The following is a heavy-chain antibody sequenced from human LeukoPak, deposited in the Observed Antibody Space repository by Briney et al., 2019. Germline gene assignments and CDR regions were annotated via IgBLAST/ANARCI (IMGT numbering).Heavy chain of an antibody. CDR1: GGSISSGSYY. Sequence: SETLSLTCTVSGGSISSGSYYWSWIRQPPGKGLEWIGYIYYSGSTNYNPSLKSRVTISVDTSKNQFSLKLSSVTAADTAVYYCARDSDTHTDYWGQGTLVTVSS. D-gene: IGHD5-18*01. CDR2: IYYSGST. J-gene: IGHJ4*02. CDR3: ARDSDTHTDY. V-gene: IGHV4-61*01.